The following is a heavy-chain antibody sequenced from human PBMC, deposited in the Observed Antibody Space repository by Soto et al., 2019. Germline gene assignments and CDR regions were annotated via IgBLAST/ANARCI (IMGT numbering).Heavy chain of an antibody. CDR3: ARDFYGSGYYPLDY. Sequence: GSSVKVACNASGYTFTSYGISWVRQAPGQGLEWMGWISAYNGNTNYAQKLQGRVTMTTDTSTSTAYMELRSLRSDDTAVYYCARDFYGSGYYPLDYWGQGTLVTVSS. J-gene: IGHJ4*02. V-gene: IGHV1-18*01. CDR1: GYTFTSYG. CDR2: ISAYNGNT. D-gene: IGHD3-22*01.